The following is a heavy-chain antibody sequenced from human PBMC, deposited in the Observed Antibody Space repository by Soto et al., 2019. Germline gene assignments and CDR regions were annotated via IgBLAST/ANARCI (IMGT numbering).Heavy chain of an antibody. V-gene: IGHV4-39*01. Sequence: SETLSLTCTVSGGSISSSSYYWGWIRQPPGKGLEWIGSIYYSGSTYYNPSLKSRVTISVDTSKNQFSLKLSSVTAADTAVYYCARHQGQQLPGWFDPWGQGTLVTVSS. D-gene: IGHD6-13*01. CDR2: IYYSGST. CDR3: ARHQGQQLPGWFDP. CDR1: GGSISSSSYY. J-gene: IGHJ5*02.